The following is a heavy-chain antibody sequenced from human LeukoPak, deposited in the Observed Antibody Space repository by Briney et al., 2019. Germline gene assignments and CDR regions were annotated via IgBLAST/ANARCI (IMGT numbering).Heavy chain of an antibody. J-gene: IGHJ4*02. Sequence: PSETLSLTCTVSGGSITSRDFYWAWIRQSPGKGLEWIASVYYSGSTLYNTSLMSRFTMSVDTSKNRFSLRLTSVTAADTAVYYCAREVRGIHRWPAPYYIDSWGQGTLVTVSS. CDR2: VYYSGST. CDR1: GGSITSRDFY. D-gene: IGHD5-18*01. V-gene: IGHV4-39*07. CDR3: AREVRGIHRWPAPYYIDS.